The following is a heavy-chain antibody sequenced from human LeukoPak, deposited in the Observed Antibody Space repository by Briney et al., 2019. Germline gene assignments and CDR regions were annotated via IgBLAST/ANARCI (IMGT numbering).Heavy chain of an antibody. V-gene: IGHV3-30-3*01. D-gene: IGHD3-22*01. CDR3: ARVLHTMIVVYYFDY. J-gene: IGHJ4*02. CDR2: ISYDGSNK. Sequence: PGGSLRLSCAASGFTFSSYAMHWVRQAPGKGLEWVAVISYDGSNKYYADSVKGRFTISRDNSKNTLYLQMNSLRAEDTAVYYCARVLHTMIVVYYFDYWGQGTLVTVSS. CDR1: GFTFSSYA.